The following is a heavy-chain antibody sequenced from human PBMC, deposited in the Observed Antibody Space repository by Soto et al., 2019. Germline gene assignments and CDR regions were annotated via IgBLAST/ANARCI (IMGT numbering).Heavy chain of an antibody. CDR2: IYSGGST. Sequence: GGCLRHSCAASGFTVSSDYMSWVRQAPGKGLEWVSVIYSGGSTYYADSVKGRFTISRDNSKNTLYLQMNSLRAEDTAVYYCARRFYGMDVWGQGTTVTVSS. CDR3: ARRFYGMDV. CDR1: GFTVSSDY. V-gene: IGHV3-53*01. J-gene: IGHJ6*02.